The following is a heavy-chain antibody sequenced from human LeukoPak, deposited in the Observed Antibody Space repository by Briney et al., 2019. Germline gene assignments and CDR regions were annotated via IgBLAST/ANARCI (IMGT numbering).Heavy chain of an antibody. CDR3: ARDRGGKGSAIFY. Sequence: ASVTVSYKAPGYNFPNYGINWVRQAPGQGLEWMGWIRPHTGETNSAQRFQDRVTMTTDTSTTTAYMELRSLRFDDTAVYYCARDRGGKGSAIFYWGQGALVTVSS. J-gene: IGHJ4*02. CDR1: GYNFPNYG. D-gene: IGHD2-2*01. V-gene: IGHV1-18*01. CDR2: IRPHTGET.